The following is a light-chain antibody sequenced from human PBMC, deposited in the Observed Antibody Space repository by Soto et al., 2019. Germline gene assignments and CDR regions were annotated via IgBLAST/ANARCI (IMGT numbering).Light chain of an antibody. CDR2: AAS. V-gene: IGKV1-39*01. CDR1: QSIGKH. J-gene: IGKJ5*01. CDR3: QQSYSSPVT. Sequence: DIQMTQSPSSLSASVGDRVTITCRASQSIGKHLNWYQQKPGKAPKFLIYAASSLQSGVPSRFSGSGSGTDFTLTVDSLQPEDFATYYCQQSYSSPVTFGQGTRREIK.